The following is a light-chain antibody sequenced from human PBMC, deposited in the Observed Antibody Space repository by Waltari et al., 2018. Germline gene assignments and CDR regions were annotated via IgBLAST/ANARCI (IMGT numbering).Light chain of an antibody. CDR2: KAS. Sequence: DIQMSHSPSTLSASVGDSVTITCPASQSISSWLALYQQKPGKAPKLLLYKASSLESGVPSRFSGSGSGTEFTLTISRLQPDDFATYYCQQYNSYPYTFGQGTKLEIK. J-gene: IGKJ2*01. V-gene: IGKV1-5*03. CDR1: QSISSW. CDR3: QQYNSYPYT.